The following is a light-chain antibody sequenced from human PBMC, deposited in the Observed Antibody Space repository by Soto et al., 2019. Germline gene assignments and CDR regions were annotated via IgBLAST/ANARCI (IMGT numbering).Light chain of an antibody. CDR2: AAS. V-gene: IGKV3-15*01. Sequence: TQSPGTLSLSPGEIATLPCRASQNITNNYVAWYQHKPGQAPRLLIYAASSRATGIPARFSGSGSGTEFTLTISSLQSEDFAVYYCQQYNNWPQITFGQGTRLEIK. CDR3: QQYNNWPQIT. J-gene: IGKJ5*01. CDR1: QNITNN.